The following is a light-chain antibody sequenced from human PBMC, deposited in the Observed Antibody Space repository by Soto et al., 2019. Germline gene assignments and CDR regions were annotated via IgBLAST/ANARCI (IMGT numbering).Light chain of an antibody. CDR3: QSYDSSLSGSV. Sequence: QSVLTQPPSVSGAPGQRVTISCTGSSSNIGAGYDVHWYQQLPGTVPKLLIYDNNNRPSGVPDRFSGSKSVTSASLAITGLLAEDEADYYCQSYDSSLSGSVFGGGTKVTVL. CDR2: DNN. V-gene: IGLV1-40*01. CDR1: SSNIGAGYD. J-gene: IGLJ3*02.